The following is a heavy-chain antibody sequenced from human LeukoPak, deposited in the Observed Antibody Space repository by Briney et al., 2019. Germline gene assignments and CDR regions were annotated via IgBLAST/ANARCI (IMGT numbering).Heavy chain of an antibody. CDR3: ARQRPLSGISYYYGMDV. V-gene: IGHV4-59*08. D-gene: IGHD1-26*01. Sequence: SETLSLTCTASGGSISGYFWSWIRQPPGKRLEWIGYISYSGSTNYNPSLKSRGTISVDTSKNQFSLKLSSVTAADTAVYYCARQRPLSGISYYYGMDVWGQGPTVTVSS. CDR1: GGSISGYF. CDR2: ISYSGST. J-gene: IGHJ6*02.